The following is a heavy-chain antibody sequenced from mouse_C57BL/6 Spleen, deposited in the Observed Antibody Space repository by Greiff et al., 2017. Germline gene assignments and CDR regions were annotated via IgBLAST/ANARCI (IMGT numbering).Heavy chain of an antibody. CDR3: ARTLGTTVVAGDFDY. Sequence: QVQLKQPGAELVRPGTSVKLSCKASGYTFTSYWMHWVKQRPGQGLEWIGVIDPSDSYTNYNQKFKGKATLTVDTSSSTAYMQLSSLTSEDSAVYYCARTLGTTVVAGDFDYWGQGTTLTVSS. CDR2: IDPSDSYT. CDR1: GYTFTSYW. J-gene: IGHJ2*01. D-gene: IGHD1-1*01. V-gene: IGHV1-59*01.